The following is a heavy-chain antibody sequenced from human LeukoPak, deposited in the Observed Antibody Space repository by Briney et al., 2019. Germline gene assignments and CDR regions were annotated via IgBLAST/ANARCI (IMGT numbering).Heavy chain of an antibody. CDR3: ARDRYYYVSGNYRLFDY. Sequence: SETLSLTSTVSGFTISSYDWSWIRQPPGKGLEWIGRIHTSGSTNYNPSLKSRVTMSVDTSKNQFSLKLSSVTAADTAVYYCARDRYYYVSGNYRLFDYWGQGTLVTVSS. J-gene: IGHJ4*02. CDR1: GFTISSYD. V-gene: IGHV4-4*07. CDR2: IHTSGST. D-gene: IGHD3-10*01.